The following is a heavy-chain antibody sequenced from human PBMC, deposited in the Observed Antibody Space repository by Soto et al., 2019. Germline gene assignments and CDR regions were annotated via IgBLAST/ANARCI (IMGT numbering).Heavy chain of an antibody. CDR3: ASGGYDSNGIDD. J-gene: IGHJ4*02. CDR2: IYDSGST. D-gene: IGHD3-22*01. CDR1: GGSISSGGYS. Sequence: SETLSLTCAVSGGSISSGGYSWSWIRQPPGKGLEWIGYIYDSGSTFYNPSLKSRVTISGVRSKNQFSLKLSSVTAADTAVYYCASGGYDSNGIDDWGQGTLVTVSS. V-gene: IGHV4-30-2*01.